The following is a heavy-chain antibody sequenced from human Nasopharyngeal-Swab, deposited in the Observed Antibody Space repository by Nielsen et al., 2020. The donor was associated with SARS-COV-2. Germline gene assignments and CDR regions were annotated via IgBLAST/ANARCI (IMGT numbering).Heavy chain of an antibody. CDR1: GFSFDDYA. CDR2: ISWNSGRI. V-gene: IGHV3-9*01. D-gene: IGHD6-19*01. CDR3: AKDLGIAVAGTGHDL. Sequence: GGSLRLSCAVSGFSFDDYAMHWVRQAPGKGLEWVSGISWNSGRIGYADSVKGRFTISRDNAKNSLFLQMNSLRAEDTALYYCAKDLGIAVAGTGHDLWGQGTLVTVSS. J-gene: IGHJ5*02.